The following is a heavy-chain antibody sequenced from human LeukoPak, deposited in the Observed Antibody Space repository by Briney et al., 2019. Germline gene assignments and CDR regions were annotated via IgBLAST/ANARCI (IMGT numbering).Heavy chain of an antibody. V-gene: IGHV3-23*01. J-gene: IGHJ3*02. CDR2: ISGSGGST. Sequence: PGGSLRLSCAASGFTFSSYAMSWVRQAPGKGLEWVSAISGSGGSTYYADSVKGRFTISRDNSKNTLYLQMNSLRAEDTAVYYCAKLPHPGSGEGRCSTCRPVGAFDIWGQGTMVTVSS. CDR3: AKLPHPGSGEGRCSTCRPVGAFDI. CDR1: GFTFSSYA. D-gene: IGHD3-10*01.